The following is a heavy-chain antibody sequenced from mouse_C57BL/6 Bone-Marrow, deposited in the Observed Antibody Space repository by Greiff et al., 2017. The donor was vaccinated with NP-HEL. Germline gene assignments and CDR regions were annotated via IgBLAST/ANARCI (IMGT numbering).Heavy chain of an antibody. D-gene: IGHD2-2*01. V-gene: IGHV1-69*01. CDR1: GYTFTSYW. CDR3: AMVTTEAMDY. J-gene: IGHJ4*01. Sequence: VQLQQSGAELVMPGASVKLSCKASGYTFTSYWMHWVKQRPGQGLEWIGEIDPSDSYTNYNQKFKGKSTLTVDKSSSTAYMQLSSLTSEDSAVYYCAMVTTEAMDYWGQGTSVTVSS. CDR2: IDPSDSYT.